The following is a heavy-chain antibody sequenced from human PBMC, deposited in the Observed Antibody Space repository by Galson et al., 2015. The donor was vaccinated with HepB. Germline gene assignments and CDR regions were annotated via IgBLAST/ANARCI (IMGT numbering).Heavy chain of an antibody. D-gene: IGHD6-13*01. CDR3: ARDLNGGYGTLDY. CDR2: ISYDGSNK. V-gene: IGHV3-30*04. CDR1: GFTFSNYA. J-gene: IGHJ4*02. Sequence: SLRLSCAASGFTFSNYAVHWVRQAPGKGLGWVASISYDGSNKYYAASVKGRFTISRDKAKNTLYLQMNSLRDEDTAVYYCARDLNGGYGTLDYWGQGTLVTVSS.